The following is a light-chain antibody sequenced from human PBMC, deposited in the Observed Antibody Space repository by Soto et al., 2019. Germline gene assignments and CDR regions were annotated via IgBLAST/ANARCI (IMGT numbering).Light chain of an antibody. CDR3: QHYNSYSEA. CDR2: AAS. CDR1: QGIDSS. Sequence: AILLTQYPSSLSASVGDRVTTTCLASQGIDSSFAWYQQKPGKAPKLLIYAASSLQSGVTSRFSGSGSGTDFTLTISSLQPDDFATYYCQHYNSYSEAVGPGTKVDIK. J-gene: IGKJ3*01. V-gene: IGKV1-13*02.